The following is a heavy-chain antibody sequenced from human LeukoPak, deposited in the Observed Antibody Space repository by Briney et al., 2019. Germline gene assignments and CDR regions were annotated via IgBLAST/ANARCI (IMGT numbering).Heavy chain of an antibody. CDR3: ARRQMVAAAFNWFDP. CDR2: IYYSEST. V-gene: IGHV4-59*08. CDR1: GGSISSYY. J-gene: IGHJ5*02. Sequence: RPSETLSLTCTVSGGSISSYYWSWIRQPPGKGLEWIGYIYYSESTNYNPSLKSRVTISVDTSKNPFSLKLSSVTAADTAVYYCARRQMVAAAFNWFDPWGQGTLVTVSS. D-gene: IGHD2-15*01.